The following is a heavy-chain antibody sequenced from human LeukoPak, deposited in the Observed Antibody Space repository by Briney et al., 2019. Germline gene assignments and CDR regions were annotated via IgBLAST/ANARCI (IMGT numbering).Heavy chain of an antibody. D-gene: IGHD6-13*01. CDR3: AKHLGYSSSHTDY. J-gene: IGHJ4*02. Sequence: PGRSLRLSCAASGFTFSNCAMSWVRQAPGKGLEGLEWVSSISGGGVSTYYADSVKGRFTISRDNSKNTLYLQLNSLRAEDTAIYYCAKHLGYSSSHTDYWGQGTLVTVSS. CDR1: GFTFSNCA. V-gene: IGHV3-23*01. CDR2: ISGGGVST.